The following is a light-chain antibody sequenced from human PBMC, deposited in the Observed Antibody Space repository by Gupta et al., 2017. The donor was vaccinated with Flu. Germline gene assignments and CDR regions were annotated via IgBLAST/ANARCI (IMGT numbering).Light chain of an antibody. CDR2: ETN. CDR3: ATWDRSLSVLA. CDR1: DSNIGNNY. J-gene: IGLJ2*01. V-gene: IGLV1-51*02. Sequence: VTISCSGSDSNIGNNYVSWYQQFPRTAPNLLHYETNKRPSGIPDRFSGSKSDRSANLVITGLQTGDEADYYGATWDRSLSVLAFGGGTRLTVL.